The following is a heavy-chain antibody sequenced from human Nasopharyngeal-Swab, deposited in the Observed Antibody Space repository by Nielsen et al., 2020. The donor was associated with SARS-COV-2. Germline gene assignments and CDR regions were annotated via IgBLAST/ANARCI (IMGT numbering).Heavy chain of an antibody. CDR2: IYYSGST. V-gene: IGHV4-59*13. CDR3: ARKNRRGDYQYYYYYGMDV. D-gene: IGHD4-17*01. CDR1: GGSISSSY. Sequence: SETLSLTCTVSGGSISSSYWSWIRQPPGKGLEWIGYIYYSGSTNYNPSLKSRVTISVDTSKNQFSLKLSSVTAEDTAVYYCARKNRRGDYQYYYYYGMDVWGQGTTVTVSS. J-gene: IGHJ6*02.